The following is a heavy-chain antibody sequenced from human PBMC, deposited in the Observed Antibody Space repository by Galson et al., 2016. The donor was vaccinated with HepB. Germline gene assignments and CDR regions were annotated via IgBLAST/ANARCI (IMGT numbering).Heavy chain of an antibody. D-gene: IGHD2/OR15-2a*01. J-gene: IGHJ4*02. CDR2: ISGSGGIT. Sequence: SLRLSCAASGFTFGSYAMAWVRQAPGKGLEWVSGISGSGGITSYADSVKRRFTISRDNSKNTLYLQMKSLRDEDTAVYYCAKDEIGDFPDYFDYWGQGTLVTVSS. CDR3: AKDEIGDFPDYFDY. CDR1: GFTFGSYA. V-gene: IGHV3-23*01.